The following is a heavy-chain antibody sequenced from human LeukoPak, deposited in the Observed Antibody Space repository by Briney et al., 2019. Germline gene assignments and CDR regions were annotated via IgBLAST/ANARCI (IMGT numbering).Heavy chain of an antibody. V-gene: IGHV3-74*01. CDR3: AKSQYQLLLYYFDY. J-gene: IGHJ4*02. CDR1: GFTFSSYW. D-gene: IGHD2-2*01. Sequence: PGGSLRLSCAASGFTFSSYWMHWVRQAPGKGLVWVSHINNGGSTPNYADSVKGRFTVSRDNAKNTLSLQMNSLRAEDTALYYCAKSQYQLLLYYFDYWGQGTLVTVSS. CDR2: INNGGSTP.